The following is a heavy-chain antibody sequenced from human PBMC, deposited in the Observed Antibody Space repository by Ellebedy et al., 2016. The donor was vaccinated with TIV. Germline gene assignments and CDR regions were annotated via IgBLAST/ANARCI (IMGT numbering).Heavy chain of an antibody. CDR3: ARGYSGGLFDY. CDR2: VYYSGST. D-gene: IGHD6-25*01. J-gene: IGHJ4*02. CDR1: GGSISNYY. Sequence: MPSETLSLTCTVSGGSISNYYWSWIRQPPGKGLEWVGYVYYSGSTKYNPSLKSRVTISLDTSKIQFSLKLSSVTAADTAVYYCARGYSGGLFDYWGQGSLVTVSS. V-gene: IGHV4-59*01.